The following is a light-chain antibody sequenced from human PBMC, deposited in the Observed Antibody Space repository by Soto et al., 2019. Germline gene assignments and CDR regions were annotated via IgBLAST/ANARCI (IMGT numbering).Light chain of an antibody. CDR2: EVN. V-gene: IGLV2-8*01. J-gene: IGLJ2*01. CDR1: SSDVGGYNY. Sequence: QSVLTQPPSASGSPGQSVTISCTGTSSDVGGYNYVSWYQQHPGKAPKLMIFEVNKRPSGVPDRFSGSKSGIAASLTVSGLQAEDEADYYCSSYAGSNNVVFGGGTKLTVL. CDR3: SSYAGSNNVV.